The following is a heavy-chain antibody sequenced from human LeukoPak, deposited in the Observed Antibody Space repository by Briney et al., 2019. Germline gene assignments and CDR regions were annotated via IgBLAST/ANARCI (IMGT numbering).Heavy chain of an antibody. V-gene: IGHV3-21*01. D-gene: IGHD6-13*01. CDR3: ARGLGSSWYSPDY. Sequence: GGSLRLSCAASGFTFSSYSMNWVRQAPGKGLEWVSSITGSSSYIYYADLVKGRFTISRGNAKNSLYLQINSLRAEDTAVYYCARGLGSSWYSPDYWGQGTLVTVSS. CDR1: GFTFSSYS. CDR2: ITGSSSYI. J-gene: IGHJ4*02.